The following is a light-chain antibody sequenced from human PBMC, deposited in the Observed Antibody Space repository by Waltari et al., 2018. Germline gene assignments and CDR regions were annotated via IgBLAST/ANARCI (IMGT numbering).Light chain of an antibody. CDR3: QSADRNCTYV. CDR2: KDT. Sequence: SYELTQPPSVSVSPGQTATITCSGDALANQYAYWYQQKPGPAPVLVIYKDTERPSEIPERFSGSSSGTTVTLTISGVQAEDEADYYCQSADRNCTYVFGTGTEVTVL. J-gene: IGLJ1*01. CDR1: ALANQY. V-gene: IGLV3-25*03.